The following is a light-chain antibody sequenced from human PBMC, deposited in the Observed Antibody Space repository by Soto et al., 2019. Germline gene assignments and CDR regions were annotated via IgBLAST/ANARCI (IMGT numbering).Light chain of an antibody. CDR2: RNN. CDR3: AVWDESLSGRV. J-gene: IGLJ3*02. CDR1: RSNIGSNI. Sequence: QSVLTQPPSASGTPGQRVTISCSGSRSNIGSNIVYWYQHVPGTAPKLVIYRNNQRPAGVPDRFSGSKSGTSASLAISGLRTEDEADYYCAVWDESLSGRVFGGGTKLTVL. V-gene: IGLV1-47*01.